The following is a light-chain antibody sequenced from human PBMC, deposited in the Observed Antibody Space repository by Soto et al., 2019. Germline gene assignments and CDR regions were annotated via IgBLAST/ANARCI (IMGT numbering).Light chain of an antibody. V-gene: IGKV3-15*01. J-gene: IGKJ4*01. Sequence: EIVMTQSPATLSVSPGERVTLSCRASQSVSSNLAWYQQKPGQAPRLLIHGASTRATGIPARFRGSGSGTEFTLTISSLQSEDSAVYYCQQYNTWPPTFGGGTKVEIK. CDR1: QSVSSN. CDR3: QQYNTWPPT. CDR2: GAS.